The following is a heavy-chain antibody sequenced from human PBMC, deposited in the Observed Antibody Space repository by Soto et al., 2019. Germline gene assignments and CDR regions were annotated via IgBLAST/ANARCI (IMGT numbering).Heavy chain of an antibody. CDR2: IFRSGYT. D-gene: IGHD3-22*01. V-gene: IGHV4-4*01. CDR1: GGCMYSDHW. J-gene: IGHJ4*02. Sequence: ELLSLSWTGAGGCMYSDHWWSWVRQSPGKGLEWIGEIFRSGYTNYSPSLTGRVTMSIDKSKNQLSLTLTSATAADTAIYFCARDYAGNSGHYDFWGRGTQVTVSS. CDR3: ARDYAGNSGHYDF.